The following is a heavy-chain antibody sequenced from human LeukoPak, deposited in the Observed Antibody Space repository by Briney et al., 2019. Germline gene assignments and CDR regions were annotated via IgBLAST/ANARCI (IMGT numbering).Heavy chain of an antibody. J-gene: IGHJ4*02. V-gene: IGHV3-66*01. CDR1: GFTFSSYS. Sequence: SGGSLRLSCAASGFTFSSYSMNWVRRAPGKGLEWVSVIYSGGSTHYPDSVKGRFTISRDNSRNTLYLQMNSLRAEDTAVYYCARGRPNYYFDCWGQGTLVTVSS. D-gene: IGHD4/OR15-4a*01. CDR3: ARGRPNYYFDC. CDR2: IYSGGST.